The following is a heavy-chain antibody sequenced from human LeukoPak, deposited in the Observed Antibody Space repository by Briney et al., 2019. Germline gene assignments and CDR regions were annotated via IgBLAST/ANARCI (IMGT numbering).Heavy chain of an antibody. J-gene: IGHJ5*02. D-gene: IGHD2-15*01. V-gene: IGHV6-1*01. CDR2: TYYRSKWYN. CDR3: ARDDGRMMYNWFDP. Sequence: SQTLSLTCAISGDSVSSNSSAWNWIRQSPSRGLEWLGRTYYRSKWYNDYAVSVKSRITINPDTSKNQFSLQLNSVTPEDTAVYYCARDDGRMMYNWFDPWGQGTLVTVSS. CDR1: GDSVSSNSSA.